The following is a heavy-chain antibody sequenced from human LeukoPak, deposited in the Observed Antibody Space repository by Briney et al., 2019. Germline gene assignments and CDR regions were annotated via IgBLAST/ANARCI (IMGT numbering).Heavy chain of an antibody. V-gene: IGHV3-30-3*01. CDR1: GFTFSSYA. CDR3: ARGPPEGGYFDY. CDR2: ISHDGSNK. Sequence: GGSLTLSCAASGFTFSSYAMHWVRQAPGKGLEWVADISHDGSNKYYADSVKGRFTISRDNSKNTLYLQMNSLRAEDTAVYYCARGPPEGGYFDYWGQGTLVTVSS. J-gene: IGHJ4*02. D-gene: IGHD3-16*01.